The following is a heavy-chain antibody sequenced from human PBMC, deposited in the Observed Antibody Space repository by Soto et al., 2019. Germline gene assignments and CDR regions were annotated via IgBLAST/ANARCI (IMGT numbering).Heavy chain of an antibody. CDR2: IIPIFGTA. CDR1: GGTFSSYA. CDR3: ARAGGYSGYDYYYGMDV. Sequence: QVQLVQSGAEVKKPGSSVKVSCKASGGTFSSYAISRVRQAPGQGLEWMGGIIPIFGTANYAQKFQGRVTITADESTSTAYMELSSLRSEDTAVYYCARAGGYSGYDYYYGMDVWGQGTTVTVSS. J-gene: IGHJ6*02. D-gene: IGHD5-12*01. V-gene: IGHV1-69*01.